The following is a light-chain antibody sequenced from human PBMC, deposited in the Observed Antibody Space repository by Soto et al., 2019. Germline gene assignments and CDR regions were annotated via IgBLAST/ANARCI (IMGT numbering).Light chain of an antibody. Sequence: DIQMTQSPSSLSASVGDRVTITCRASEGIRNELAWYQQKSGQGPKRLIYVASSLENGVPSRFSGRGFGTEFTLTISSLQPEDSATYFCLQYQTYPLTFGGGTAVEIK. CDR1: EGIRNE. CDR2: VAS. V-gene: IGKV1-17*01. CDR3: LQYQTYPLT. J-gene: IGKJ4*01.